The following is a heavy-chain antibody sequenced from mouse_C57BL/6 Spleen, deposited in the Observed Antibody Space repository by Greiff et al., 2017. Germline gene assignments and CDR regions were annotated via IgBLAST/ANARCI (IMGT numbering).Heavy chain of an antibody. CDR1: GFTFSDYY. J-gene: IGHJ1*03. CDR2: INYDGSST. V-gene: IGHV5-16*01. CDR3: ARGGYYFDV. Sequence: EVKVVESEGGLVQPGSSMQLSCTASGFTFSDYYMAWVRQVPEKGLEWVANINYDGSSTYYLDALKSRFIISRDNAKNILYLQMSSLKSEDTATYYCARGGYYFDVWGTGTTVTVSS.